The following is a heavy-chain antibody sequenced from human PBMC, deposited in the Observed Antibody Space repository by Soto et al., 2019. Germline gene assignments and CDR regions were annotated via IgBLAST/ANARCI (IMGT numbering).Heavy chain of an antibody. J-gene: IGHJ4*02. CDR1: GGTFSSYA. D-gene: IGHD3-22*01. Sequence: GASVEVSCKACGGTFSSYAISWVRQDPGQGLEWMGGIIPIFGTANYAQKFQGRVTITADKSTSTAYMELSSLRSEDTAVYYCARSPVYYDSSGPLDYWGQGTLVTVSS. CDR3: ARSPVYYDSSGPLDY. CDR2: IIPIFGTA. V-gene: IGHV1-69*06.